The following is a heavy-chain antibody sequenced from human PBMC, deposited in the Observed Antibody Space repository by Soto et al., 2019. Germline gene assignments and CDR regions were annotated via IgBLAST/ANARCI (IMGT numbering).Heavy chain of an antibody. CDR1: GGTFSSYA. D-gene: IGHD3-3*01. CDR3: ARGITIFGVGLAPGYYYGMDV. V-gene: IGHV1-69*01. Sequence: QVQLVQSGAEVKKPGSSVKVSCKASGGTFSSYAISWVRQAPEQGLEWMGGIIPIFGTANYAQKFQGRVTITADESTSTAYMELSSLRSEDTAVYYCARGITIFGVGLAPGYYYGMDVWGQGTTVTVSS. CDR2: IIPIFGTA. J-gene: IGHJ6*02.